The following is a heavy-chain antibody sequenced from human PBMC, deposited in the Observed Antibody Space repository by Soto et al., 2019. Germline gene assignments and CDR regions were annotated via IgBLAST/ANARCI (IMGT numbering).Heavy chain of an antibody. V-gene: IGHV3-33*01. Sequence: QVQLVESGGGVVQPGTSLRLSCAASGFTFNNYGLQWVRQAPGKGLEGVAVIWYDGSNKFYADSVKGRFTVSRDNSENTLYLKMNSLRGEETAMYYCARDGLEGQYQLHYWGQGTLVTVSS. CDR1: GFTFNNYG. J-gene: IGHJ4*02. CDR2: IWYDGSNK. CDR3: ARDGLEGQYQLHY. D-gene: IGHD1-7*01.